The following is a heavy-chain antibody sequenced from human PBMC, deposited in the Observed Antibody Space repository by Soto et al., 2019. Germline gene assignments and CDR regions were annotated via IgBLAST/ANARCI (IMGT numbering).Heavy chain of an antibody. CDR2: IYYSGST. CDR1: GGSISSYY. V-gene: IGHV4-59*08. D-gene: IGHD3-16*02. CDR3: ARLNGGSYRQFDY. J-gene: IGHJ4*02. Sequence: SETLSLTCTVSGGSISSYYWSWIRQPPGKGLEWIGYIYYSGSTNYNPSLKSRVTISVDTSKNQFSLKLSSVTAADTAVYYCARLNGGSYRQFDYWGQGTLVTVSS.